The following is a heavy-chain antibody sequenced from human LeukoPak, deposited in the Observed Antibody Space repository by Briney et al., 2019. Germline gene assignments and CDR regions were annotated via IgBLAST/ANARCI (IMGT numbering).Heavy chain of an antibody. V-gene: IGHV3-30*18. Sequence: PGRSLRLSCAASGFTFSNYGMHWVRQAPGKGLEWVAIIIHDGSQKSYADSVEGRFTISRDNSKNTLYLQMNSLRAEDTAVYYCAKDMKWSYHGLDRWGQGTLVYVSS. CDR1: GFTFSNYG. D-gene: IGHD1-26*01. CDR3: AKDMKWSYHGLDR. CDR2: IIHDGSQK. J-gene: IGHJ5*02.